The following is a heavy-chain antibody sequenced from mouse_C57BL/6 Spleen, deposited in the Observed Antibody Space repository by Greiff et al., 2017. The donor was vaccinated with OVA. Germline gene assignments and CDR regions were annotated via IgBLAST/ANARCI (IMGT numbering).Heavy chain of an antibody. CDR3: AREITTVVPYYFDY. CDR1: GYTFTSYG. CDR2: IYPRSGNT. V-gene: IGHV1-81*01. Sequence: VQLQPSGAELARPGASVKLSCKASGYTFTSYGISWVKQRTGQGLEWIGEIYPRSGNTYYNEKFKGKATLTADKSSSTAYMELRSLTSEDSAVYFCAREITTVVPYYFDYWGQGTTLTVSS. J-gene: IGHJ2*01. D-gene: IGHD1-1*01.